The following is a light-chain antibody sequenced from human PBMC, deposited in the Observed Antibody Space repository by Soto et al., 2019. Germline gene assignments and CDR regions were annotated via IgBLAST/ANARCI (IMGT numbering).Light chain of an antibody. Sequence: EIVLTQSPATLSLSPGERATLSCRASQSIKNYLAWYQQKPGQAPRLLIYDTSNRATGIPARFSGSGSGTDFTLTIARLEPEDFAVYYCQQYGGSPRTFGQGTRLEIK. V-gene: IGKV3-20*01. CDR2: DTS. CDR1: QSIKNY. CDR3: QQYGGSPRT. J-gene: IGKJ5*01.